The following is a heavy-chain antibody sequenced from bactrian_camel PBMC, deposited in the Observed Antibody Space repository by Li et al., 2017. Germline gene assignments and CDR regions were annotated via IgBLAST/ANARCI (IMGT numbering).Heavy chain of an antibody. V-gene: IGHV3S55*01. D-gene: IGHD2*01. CDR3: AADISPGTICSAATQILAFQY. CDR1: GLAASFSGYY. J-gene: IGHJ4*01. Sequence: HVQLVESGGGSVQAGSSLTLSCAASGLAASFSGYYMGWFRQAPGKEREGVAAIDVDGSTSYADFVKGRFTISKDNAKNTLYLQMDRLKSEDTAMYYCAADISPGTICSAATQILAFQYRGQGTQVTVS. CDR2: IDVDGST.